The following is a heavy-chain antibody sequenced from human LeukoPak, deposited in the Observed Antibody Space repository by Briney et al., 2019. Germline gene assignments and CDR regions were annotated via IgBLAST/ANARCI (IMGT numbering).Heavy chain of an antibody. Sequence: SETLSLTCTVSGGSINSYYWSWLRQPPGKGLEWIGYIYYSGSTNYNPPLKSRVTISVDTSKNQFSLKLSSVTAADTAVYYCARGTAMVNFDYWGQGTLVTVSS. CDR2: IYYSGST. CDR1: GGSINSYY. D-gene: IGHD5-18*01. J-gene: IGHJ4*02. V-gene: IGHV4-59*01. CDR3: ARGTAMVNFDY.